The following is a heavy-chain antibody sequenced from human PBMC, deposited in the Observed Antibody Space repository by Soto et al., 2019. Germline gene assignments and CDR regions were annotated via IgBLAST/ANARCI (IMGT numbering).Heavy chain of an antibody. CDR3: ARDLGQQLVDY. D-gene: IGHD6-13*01. J-gene: IGHJ4*02. CDR1: GYSFTSYG. V-gene: IGHV1-18*01. Sequence: ASVKVSCKASGYSFTSYGISWVRQAPGQGLEWMGWISAYNGNKKYAQKLQGRVTMTTDTSTSTAYMELRSLRSDDTAAYYCARDLGQQLVDYWGQGTLVTVS. CDR2: ISAYNGNK.